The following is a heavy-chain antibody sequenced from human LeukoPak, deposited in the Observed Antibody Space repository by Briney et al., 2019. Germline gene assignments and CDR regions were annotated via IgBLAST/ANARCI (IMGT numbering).Heavy chain of an antibody. J-gene: IGHJ4*02. CDR3: ARVPGGLEWADFDY. Sequence: GGSLRLSCAASGFTFRTHTMNWVRQAPGKGLEWVSCISSSSSDIYYADSVKGRFTISRDNAKNSLYLYMSSLRAEDTAVYYCARVPGGLEWADFDYWGQGTLVTVSS. V-gene: IGHV3-21*01. D-gene: IGHD3-3*01. CDR1: GFTFRTHT. CDR2: ISSSSSDI.